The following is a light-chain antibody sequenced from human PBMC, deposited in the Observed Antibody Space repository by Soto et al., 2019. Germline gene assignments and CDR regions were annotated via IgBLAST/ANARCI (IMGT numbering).Light chain of an antibody. CDR1: SRDIGNYNY. CDR2: EVT. Sequence: QSVLTQPASVSGSPGQSITISCTGTSRDIGNYNYVSWYQHHPGKAPKLMIYEVTSRPSGVSDRFSGSKSGMTASLTISGLQPEDEADYYCATWDDSLSGWVFGGGTKLTVL. V-gene: IGLV2-14*01. J-gene: IGLJ3*02. CDR3: ATWDDSLSGWV.